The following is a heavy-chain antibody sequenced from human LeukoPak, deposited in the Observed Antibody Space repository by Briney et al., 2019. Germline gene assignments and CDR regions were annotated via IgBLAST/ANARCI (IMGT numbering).Heavy chain of an antibody. CDR2: ISSSSSYI. D-gene: IGHD6-19*01. CDR3: AREKEQWLGFDP. CDR1: GFTFSSYS. J-gene: IGHJ5*02. Sequence: PGGSLRLSCAASGFTFSSYSMNWVRQAPGKGLEWVSSISSSSSYIYYADSVKGRFTISRDNAKNSLYLQMNSLRAEDTAVYYCAREKEQWLGFDPWGQGTLVTVS. V-gene: IGHV3-21*01.